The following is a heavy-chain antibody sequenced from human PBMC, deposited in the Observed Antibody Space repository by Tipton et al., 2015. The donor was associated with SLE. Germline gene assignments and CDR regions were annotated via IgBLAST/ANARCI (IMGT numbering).Heavy chain of an antibody. CDR3: AKDPLLWFGGNDAFDI. Sequence: GSLRLSCAASGFTFSSYAMSWVRQAPGKGLEWVSAISGSGGSTYYADSVKGRFTISRDNSKNTLYLQMNSLRAEDTAVYYCAKDPLLWFGGNDAFDIWGQGTMVTVSS. CDR2: ISGSGGST. D-gene: IGHD3-10*01. CDR1: GFTFSSYA. J-gene: IGHJ3*02. V-gene: IGHV3-23*01.